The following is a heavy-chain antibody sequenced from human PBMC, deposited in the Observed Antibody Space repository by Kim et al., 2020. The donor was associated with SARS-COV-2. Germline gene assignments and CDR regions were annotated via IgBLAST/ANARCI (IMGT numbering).Heavy chain of an antibody. V-gene: IGHV4-4*02. Sequence: PSLKSRVTISVDKSKNQFSLKLSSVTAADTAVYYCANSGYYVADDAFDIWGQGTMVTVSS. D-gene: IGHD3-22*01. J-gene: IGHJ3*02. CDR3: ANSGYYVADDAFDI.